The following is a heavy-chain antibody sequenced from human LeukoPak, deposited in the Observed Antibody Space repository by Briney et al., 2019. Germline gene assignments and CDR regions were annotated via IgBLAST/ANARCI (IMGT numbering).Heavy chain of an antibody. V-gene: IGHV4-34*01. CDR2: INHSGST. J-gene: IGHJ4*02. Sequence: GTLSLTCAVYGGSFSGYYWSWIRQPPGKGLEWIGEINHSGSTNYNPSLKSRVTISVDTSKNQFSLKLSSVTAADTAVYCCARAPYYDILTGYYTLHFDYWGQGTLVTVSS. CDR3: ARAPYYDILTGYYTLHFDY. D-gene: IGHD3-9*01. CDR1: GGSFSGYY.